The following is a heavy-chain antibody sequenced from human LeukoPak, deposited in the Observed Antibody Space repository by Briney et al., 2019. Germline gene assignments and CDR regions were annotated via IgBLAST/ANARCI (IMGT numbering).Heavy chain of an antibody. Sequence: ASVKVSCKASGYTFTSYAMHWVRQAPGQRLEWMGWINAGTGNTKYSQEFQGRVTITRDTSASTAYMELSSLRSEDMAVYYCARSKVPAATPRYYYYYMDVWGKGTTVTVSS. J-gene: IGHJ6*03. CDR2: INAGTGNT. CDR3: ARSKVPAATPRYYYYYMDV. CDR1: GYTFTSYA. V-gene: IGHV1-3*03. D-gene: IGHD2-2*01.